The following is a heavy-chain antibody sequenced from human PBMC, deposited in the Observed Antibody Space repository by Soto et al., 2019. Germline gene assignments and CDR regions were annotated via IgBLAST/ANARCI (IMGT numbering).Heavy chain of an antibody. D-gene: IGHD6-13*01. CDR3: ARVIAAAGNNWFDP. J-gene: IGHJ5*02. V-gene: IGHV1-46*01. CDR1: GYSFTNFH. Sequence: GASVKVSCKAFGYSFTNFHIHWVRQASGQGLEWMGMIDPSGGITRDAQRLQGRITMTRDASTSTVYMELRSLTSEDTAVYYCARVIAAAGNNWFDPWGQGTLVTVSS. CDR2: IDPSGGIT.